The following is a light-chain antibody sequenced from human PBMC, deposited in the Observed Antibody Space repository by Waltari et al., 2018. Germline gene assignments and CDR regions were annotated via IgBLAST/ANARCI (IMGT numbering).Light chain of an antibody. CDR1: SSNIGAGYD. Sequence: QSVLTQPPSVSGAPGQRVTISCTGRSSNIGAGYDVHWYQQLPGTAPKLLIYGNSNRPSGVPDRFSGSESGTSASLAITGLQAEDEADYYCQSYDSSLSAFYVFGTGTKVTVL. CDR2: GNS. CDR3: QSYDSSLSAFYV. J-gene: IGLJ1*01. V-gene: IGLV1-40*01.